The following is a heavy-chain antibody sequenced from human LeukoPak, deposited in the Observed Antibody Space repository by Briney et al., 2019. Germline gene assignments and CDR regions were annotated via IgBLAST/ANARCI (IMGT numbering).Heavy chain of an antibody. V-gene: IGHV3-15*01. J-gene: IGHJ4*02. Sequence: GGSLRLSCAASGFTFSNAWMSWVRQAPGKGLEWVGRIKSKTDGGTTDYAAPVKGRFTISRDDSKNTLYLQMNSLKTEDTAVYYCTTGHTDKSITIFGVVRPRYYWGQGTLVTVSS. CDR2: IKSKTDGGTT. CDR1: GFTFSNAW. CDR3: TTGHTDKSITIFGVVRPRYY. D-gene: IGHD3-3*01.